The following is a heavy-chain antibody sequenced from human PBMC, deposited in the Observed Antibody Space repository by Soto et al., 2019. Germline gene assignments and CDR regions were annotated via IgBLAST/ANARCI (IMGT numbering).Heavy chain of an antibody. V-gene: IGHV3-23*01. CDR1: RFTFSTYE. CDR3: ARGFSAGKGSPPDF. J-gene: IGHJ4*02. Sequence: PGGSLRLSCAASRFTFSTYEMHWVRQAPGKGLEWVSGLNGSGGSTSSADSVKGRFAISRDNSKNTLYLQMNNLRDGDTAVYYCARGFSAGKGSPPDFWGQGTLVTVSS. CDR2: LNGSGGST. D-gene: IGHD3-10*01.